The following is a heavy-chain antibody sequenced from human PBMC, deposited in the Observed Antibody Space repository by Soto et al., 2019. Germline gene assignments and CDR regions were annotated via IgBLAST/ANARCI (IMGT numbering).Heavy chain of an antibody. J-gene: IGHJ3*02. D-gene: IGHD2-15*01. Sequence: PSETLSLTCAVYGGSFSGYYWSWIRQPSGKGLEWIGEINHSGSTNYNPSLKSRVTISVDTSKNQFSLKLSSVTDADTAVYYCARRGYCSGGSCSDAFDIWGQGTMVTVSS. CDR2: INHSGST. CDR3: ARRGYCSGGSCSDAFDI. V-gene: IGHV4-34*01. CDR1: GGSFSGYY.